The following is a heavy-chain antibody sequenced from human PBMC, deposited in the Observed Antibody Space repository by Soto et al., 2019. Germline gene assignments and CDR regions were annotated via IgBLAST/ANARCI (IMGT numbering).Heavy chain of an antibody. J-gene: IGHJ5*02. CDR1: GYSISSGYY. CDR2: IYHSGST. CDR3: AREHYFDCSGGSCSGLWFDP. Sequence: SSETLSLTCAVSGYSISSGYYWGWIRQPPGKGLEWIGSIYHSGSTYYNPSLKSRVTISVDTSKNQFSLKLSSVTAADTAVYYCAREHYFDCSGGSCSGLWFDPWGQGTLVTVSS. V-gene: IGHV4-38-2*02. D-gene: IGHD2-15*01.